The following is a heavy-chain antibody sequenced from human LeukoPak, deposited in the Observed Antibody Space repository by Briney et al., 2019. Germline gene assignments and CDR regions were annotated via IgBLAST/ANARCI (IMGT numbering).Heavy chain of an antibody. CDR1: GGSINSYY. Sequence: PSETLSLTCTVSGGSINSYYWSWIRQPPGKGLEWIGYIYYSGSTNYNPSLKSRVTISVDTSKNQFSLKLSSVTAADTAVYYCARVGYCTNGVCYTGYWFDPWGEGTLVTVSS. D-gene: IGHD2-8*01. J-gene: IGHJ5*02. CDR2: IYYSGST. CDR3: ARVGYCTNGVCYTGYWFDP. V-gene: IGHV4-59*01.